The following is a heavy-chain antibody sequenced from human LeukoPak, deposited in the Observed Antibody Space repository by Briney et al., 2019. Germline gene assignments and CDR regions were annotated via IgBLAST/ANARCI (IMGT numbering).Heavy chain of an antibody. V-gene: IGHV1-46*01. CDR2: INPSGGTT. CDR1: GYTFSSYY. CDR3: ARSPNDRHGFDI. J-gene: IGHJ3*02. Sequence: ASVKVSCKASGYTFSSYYLHWVRQAPGQGLEWMGIINPSGGTTNYAQKFRGRVTTTRDTFTSTVYMELSSLRSEDTAVYYCARSPNDRHGFDIWGQGTMVTVSS.